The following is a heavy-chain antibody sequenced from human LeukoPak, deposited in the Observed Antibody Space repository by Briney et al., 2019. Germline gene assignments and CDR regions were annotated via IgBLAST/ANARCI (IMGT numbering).Heavy chain of an antibody. V-gene: IGHV4-39*01. Sequence: SETLSLTCTVAGGSISSSSYYWGWIRQPPGKGLEWIGSIYYSGSTYYNPSLKSRVTISVDTSKNQFSLKLSSVTAADTAVYYCATGLSPSRAFYAFDIWGQGTMVTVSS. CDR1: GGSISSSSYY. D-gene: IGHD2-15*01. CDR2: IYYSGST. J-gene: IGHJ3*02. CDR3: ATGLSPSRAFYAFDI.